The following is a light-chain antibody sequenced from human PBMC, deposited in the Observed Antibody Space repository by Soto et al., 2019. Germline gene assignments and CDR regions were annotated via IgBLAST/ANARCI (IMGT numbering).Light chain of an antibody. V-gene: IGKV3-11*01. CDR3: QQRSNWHPIT. J-gene: IGKJ1*01. Sequence: EILLIQSPGTLSWSPGERATLSCGASQSVSSYLAWYQQKPGQAPRLLIYDASNRATGIPARFSGSGSGTDFTLTISSLETEDFAVYYCQQRSNWHPITFGHGTKVDI. CDR2: DAS. CDR1: QSVSSY.